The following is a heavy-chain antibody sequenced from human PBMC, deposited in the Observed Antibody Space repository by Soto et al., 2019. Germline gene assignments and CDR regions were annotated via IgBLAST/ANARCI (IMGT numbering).Heavy chain of an antibody. Sequence: QVQLEQSGAEVKKPGASVKVSCKASGYTCTSYGISWVRQAPGQGLEWMGRISAYNGNTNYAQKLQGRVTMTTDTSTTTAYIELRSLRSADTAVYSCARVVGAIGHWFDPGGQGTLFTVSS. J-gene: IGHJ5*02. D-gene: IGHD1-26*01. V-gene: IGHV1-18*01. CDR2: ISAYNGNT. CDR3: ARVVGAIGHWFDP. CDR1: GYTCTSYG.